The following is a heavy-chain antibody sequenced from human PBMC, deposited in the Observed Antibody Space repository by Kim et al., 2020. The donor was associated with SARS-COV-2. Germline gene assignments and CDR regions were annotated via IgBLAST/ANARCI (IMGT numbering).Heavy chain of an antibody. J-gene: IGHJ6*02. D-gene: IGHD2-8*02. CDR3: AKVRPRLLGYYYYGMDV. Sequence: VKGLFTIPRDDYKNTLYLQMNSMRAEDTAVYYCAKVRPRLLGYYYYGMDVWGQGTTVTVSS. V-gene: IGHV3-23*01.